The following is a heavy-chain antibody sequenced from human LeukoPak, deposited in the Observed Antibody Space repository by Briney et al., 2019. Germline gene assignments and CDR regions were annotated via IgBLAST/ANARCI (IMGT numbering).Heavy chain of an antibody. CDR3: SRDLSRSGTELDY. CDR2: ISAYNGNT. V-gene: IGHV1-18*01. Sequence: GASVKVSCKASGYTFTSYGISWVRQAPGQGLEWVGWISAYNGNTNYAQKLQGRVTMTTDTSTSTAYMQLRSLRSDDTAVDYCSRDLSRSGTELDYWGQGTLVTVSS. D-gene: IGHD1-26*01. J-gene: IGHJ4*02. CDR1: GYTFTSYG.